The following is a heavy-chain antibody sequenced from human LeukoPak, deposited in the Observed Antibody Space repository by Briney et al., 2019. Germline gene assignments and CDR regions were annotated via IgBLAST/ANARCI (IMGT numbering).Heavy chain of an antibody. D-gene: IGHD4-17*01. Sequence: GGSLRLSCAASGFTFSTYWMHWVRQAPGKGLLWVSRINGDGTSTKYADSVKGRFTISRDNTRHTLYLQMNSLRAEDTAVYYCARASTTVPNLLDYWGQGTLVTVSS. V-gene: IGHV3-74*03. CDR3: ARASTTVPNLLDY. CDR1: GFTFSTYW. J-gene: IGHJ4*02. CDR2: INGDGTST.